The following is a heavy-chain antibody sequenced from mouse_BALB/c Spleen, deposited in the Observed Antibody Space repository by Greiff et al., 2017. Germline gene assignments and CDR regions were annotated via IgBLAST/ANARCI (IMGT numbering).Heavy chain of an antibody. Sequence: QVQLQQSGAELVRPGSSVKVSCKASGYAFTNYLIEWVKQRPGQGLEWIGVINPGSGGTNYNEKFKGKATLTADKSSSTAYMQLSSLISDDSAVYVCARRVDGIDYWGQGTTLTVSS. CDR2: INPGSGGT. J-gene: IGHJ2*01. CDR3: ARRVDGIDY. D-gene: IGHD1-1*01. CDR1: GYAFTNYL. V-gene: IGHV1-54*01.